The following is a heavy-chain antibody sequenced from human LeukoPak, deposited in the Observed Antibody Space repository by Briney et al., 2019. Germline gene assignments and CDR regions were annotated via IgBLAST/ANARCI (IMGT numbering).Heavy chain of an antibody. CDR1: GFTFSSYN. Sequence: PGGSLRLSCAASGFTFSSYNMNWVRQAPGKGLEWVSYISSSSSTIYYADSVKGRFTISRDNAKNSLYLQMNSLRAEDTAVYYCARDRVVRGVIGDAFDIWGQGTMVTVSS. V-gene: IGHV3-48*04. CDR2: ISSSSSTI. CDR3: ARDRVVRGVIGDAFDI. J-gene: IGHJ3*02. D-gene: IGHD3-10*01.